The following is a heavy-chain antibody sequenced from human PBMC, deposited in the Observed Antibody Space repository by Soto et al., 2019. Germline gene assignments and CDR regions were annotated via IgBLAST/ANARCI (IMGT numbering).Heavy chain of an antibody. CDR2: ISAYNGNT. CDR1: GYTFTSYG. V-gene: IGHV1-18*01. J-gene: IGHJ4*02. Sequence: SSVKVSCKASGYTFTSYGISWVRQAPGQGLEWMGWISAYNGNTNYAQKLQGRVTMTTDTSTSTAYMELRSLRSDDTAVYYCARKDYYDSSGYRRDFDYWGQGTLVTVSS. D-gene: IGHD3-22*01. CDR3: ARKDYYDSSGYRRDFDY.